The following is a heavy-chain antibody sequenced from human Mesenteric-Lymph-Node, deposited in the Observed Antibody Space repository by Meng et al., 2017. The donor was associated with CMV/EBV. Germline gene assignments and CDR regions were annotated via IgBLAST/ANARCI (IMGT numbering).Heavy chain of an antibody. CDR2: ISYDGSNK. CDR1: GSTFSSYG. V-gene: IGHV3-30*03. J-gene: IGHJ4*02. CDR3: ARENPLSPYYFDY. Sequence: SLKISCADSGSTFSSYGMNWVRQAPGKGLEWVAVISYDGSNKYYADSVKGRFTISRDNSKNTLYLQMNSLRAEDTAVYYCARENPLSPYYFDYWGQGTLVTVSS.